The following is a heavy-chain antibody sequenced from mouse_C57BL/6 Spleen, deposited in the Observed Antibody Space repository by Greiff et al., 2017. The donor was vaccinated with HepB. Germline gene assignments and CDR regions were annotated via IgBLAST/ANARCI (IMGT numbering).Heavy chain of an antibody. J-gene: IGHJ3*01. CDR2: IWSDGST. CDR1: GFSLTSYG. CDR3: ARQGGLDYDYEALAY. D-gene: IGHD2-4*01. V-gene: IGHV2-6-1*01. Sequence: QVQLKESGPGLVAPSQSLSITCTVSGFSLTSYGVHWVRQPPGKGLEWLVVIWSDGSTTYNSALKSRLSISKDNSKSQVFLKMNSLQTDDTAMYYCARQGGLDYDYEALAYWGQGTRVTVSA.